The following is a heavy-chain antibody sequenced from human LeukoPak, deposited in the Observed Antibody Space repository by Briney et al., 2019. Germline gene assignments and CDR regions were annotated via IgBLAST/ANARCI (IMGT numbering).Heavy chain of an antibody. D-gene: IGHD4-11*01. CDR1: GGSISSYY. CDR3: ARHTTGNVMDV. V-gene: IGHV4-59*08. J-gene: IGHJ6*02. Sequence: SETLSLTCTVSGGSISSYYWSWIRQPPGKGLEWIGYIYYSGSTSYNPSLKSRVTISVDTSKNQFSLKLNSLTAADTAVYYCARHTTGNVMDVWGQGTTVTVSS. CDR2: IYYSGST.